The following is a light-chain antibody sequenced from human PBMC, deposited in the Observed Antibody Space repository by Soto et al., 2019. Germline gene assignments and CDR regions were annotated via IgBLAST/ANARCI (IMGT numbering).Light chain of an antibody. CDR1: QGISNY. V-gene: IGKV1-27*01. Sequence: DSQMTQSPSSLSASVGDRVTITCRASQGISNYLAWYQQKPGKVPKLLIYAASTLQSGVPSRFSGSGSGTDFTLTISSLQPEDVATYYCQKYNSAPPGGTFGPGTKVDIK. J-gene: IGKJ3*01. CDR3: QKYNSAPPGGT. CDR2: AAS.